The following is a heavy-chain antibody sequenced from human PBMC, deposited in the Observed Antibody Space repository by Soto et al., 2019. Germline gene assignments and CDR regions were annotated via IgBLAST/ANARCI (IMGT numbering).Heavy chain of an antibody. CDR3: ARKPSYYYGSERYNWFDP. J-gene: IGHJ5*02. V-gene: IGHV4-61*01. D-gene: IGHD3-10*01. CDR2: IYYSGST. Sequence: QVQLQESGPGLVKPSETLSLTCTVSGGSVSSGSYYWSWIRQPPGKGLEWIGYIYYSGSTNYNPSLKSRVTISVDTSKNQFSLKLSSVTAADTAVYYCARKPSYYYGSERYNWFDPWGQGTLVTVSS. CDR1: GGSVSSGSYY.